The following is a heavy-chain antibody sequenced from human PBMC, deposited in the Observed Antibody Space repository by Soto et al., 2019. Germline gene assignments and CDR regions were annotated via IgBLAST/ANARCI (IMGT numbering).Heavy chain of an antibody. V-gene: IGHV3-21*01. Sequence: GGSLRLSCAASGFTFSSYSMNWVRQAPGKGLEWVSSISSSSSYIYYADSVKGRFTISRDNAKNSLYLQMNSLRAEDTAVYYCARSEYYYGSERDYWGQGTLVTVSS. CDR3: ARSEYYYGSERDY. CDR1: GFTFSSYS. D-gene: IGHD3-10*01. J-gene: IGHJ4*02. CDR2: ISSSSSYI.